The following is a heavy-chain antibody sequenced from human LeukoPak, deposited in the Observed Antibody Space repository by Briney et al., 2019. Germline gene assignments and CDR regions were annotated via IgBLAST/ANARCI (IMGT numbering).Heavy chain of an antibody. CDR3: ATRGGWYPRVFDH. J-gene: IGHJ5*02. Sequence: GGSLRLSCAVSGFTFSRFWMSWVRQAPGKGLEWVATIKEDGSEKYYVDSVKGRFTISRDNAKSSLYLRMNSLRVEDTAVYYCATRGGWYPRVFDHWGQGTLVTVSS. CDR1: GFTFSRFW. D-gene: IGHD6-19*01. CDR2: IKEDGSEK. V-gene: IGHV3-7*01.